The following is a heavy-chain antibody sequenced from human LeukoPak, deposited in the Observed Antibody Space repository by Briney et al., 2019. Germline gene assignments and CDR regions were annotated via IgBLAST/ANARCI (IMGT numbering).Heavy chain of an antibody. CDR1: GGSISSYY. J-gene: IGHJ3*02. CDR3: ARVFRYYYDSSADI. CDR2: IYTSGST. V-gene: IGHV4-4*07. Sequence: PSETLSLTCTVSGGSISSYYWSWIRQPAGKGLEWIGRIYTSGSTNYNPSLKSRVTISVDTSKNQFSLKLSSVTAADTAVYYCARVFRYYYDSSADIWGQGTMVTVSS. D-gene: IGHD3-22*01.